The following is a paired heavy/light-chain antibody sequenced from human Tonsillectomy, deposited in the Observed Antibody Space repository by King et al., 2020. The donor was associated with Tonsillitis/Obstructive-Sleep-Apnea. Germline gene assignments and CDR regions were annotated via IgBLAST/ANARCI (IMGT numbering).Light chain of an antibody. J-gene: IGLJ1*01. Sequence: QSVLTQPPSASGTPGQRVTISCSGSSSNIGSNSVNWYQQLPGTAPTLLLYANNQRPSGVPDRFSGSKSGTSASLAISGLQSEDEADYYCAAWDDGLSGHVFGTGTKVTVL. CDR2: ANN. V-gene: IGLV1-44*01. CDR1: SSNIGSNS. CDR3: AAWDDGLSGHV.
Heavy chain of an antibody. Sequence: QLQLQESGPGLVKPSETLSLICTVSGDSISSNKYYWAWIRQPPGKGLEWIATIFYSGTTYYNASLKSRVTISLDTSKDQFSLRLNSVTAADTAIYYCATHNPLGDIWYSPYFHHWGQGALVTVSS. CDR2: IFYSGTT. CDR3: ATHNPLGDIWYSPYFHH. J-gene: IGHJ1*01. V-gene: IGHV4-39*01. D-gene: IGHD6-13*01. CDR1: GDSISSNKYY.